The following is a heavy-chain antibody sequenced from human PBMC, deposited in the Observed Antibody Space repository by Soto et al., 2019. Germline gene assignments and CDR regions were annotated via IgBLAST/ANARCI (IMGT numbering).Heavy chain of an antibody. D-gene: IGHD2-15*01. Sequence: SETLSLTCPVSGASIGTSNWWSWVRQSPGKGLEWIGEIHDSGSTESNPSLKSRVTISLDKSKNQFSLNLNSVTAADTAVYYCARVRYCSGGSCYFSLDYWGQGTLVTVSS. J-gene: IGHJ4*02. CDR1: GASIGTSNW. V-gene: IGHV4-4*02. CDR3: ARVRYCSGGSCYFSLDY. CDR2: IHDSGST.